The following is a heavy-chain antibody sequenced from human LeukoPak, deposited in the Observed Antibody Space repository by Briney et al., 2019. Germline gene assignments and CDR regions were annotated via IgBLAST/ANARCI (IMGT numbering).Heavy chain of an antibody. Sequence: GGSLRLSCAASGFTFTDFYMSWIRQAPGKGLEWVSYISISGTTIYYADSVKGRFTFSRDNAKNSLYLQMNSLRAEDTAVYYCARIAGRSYGASFDYWGQGTLVTVSS. D-gene: IGHD5-18*01. J-gene: IGHJ4*02. CDR1: GFTFTDFY. CDR2: ISISGTTI. CDR3: ARIAGRSYGASFDY. V-gene: IGHV3-11*04.